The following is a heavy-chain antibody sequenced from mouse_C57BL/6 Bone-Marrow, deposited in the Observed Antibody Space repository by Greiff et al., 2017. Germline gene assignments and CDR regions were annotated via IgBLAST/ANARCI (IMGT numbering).Heavy chain of an antibody. D-gene: IGHD2-5*01. Sequence: QVQLKQPGAELVKPGASVKMSCKASGYTFTSSWLTWVKQRPGQGLEWIGDIYPGSGSTNYNEKFNGKATLTVDTSSSTAYMQLSSLTSEDSAVYYGARPYYSNYWYCDVWGTGTTVTVSS. CDR2: IYPGSGST. V-gene: IGHV1-55*01. CDR1: GYTFTSSW. CDR3: ARPYYSNYWYCDV. J-gene: IGHJ1*03.